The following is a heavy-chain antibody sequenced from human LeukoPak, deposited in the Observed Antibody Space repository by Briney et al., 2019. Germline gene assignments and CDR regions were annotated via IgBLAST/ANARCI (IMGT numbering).Heavy chain of an antibody. J-gene: IGHJ4*02. CDR1: GYSFTDYA. Sequence: ASVKVSCKASGYSFTDYAIHWVRQAPRQSLEWMGWIIAGNGDTKYAHEFRGRVTITRDTSATTAYLVLSTLRSEDMAVYYCARSQYLPYFDSWGQGTLVTVSS. CDR2: IIAGNGDT. D-gene: IGHD2-2*02. V-gene: IGHV1-3*03. CDR3: ARSQYLPYFDS.